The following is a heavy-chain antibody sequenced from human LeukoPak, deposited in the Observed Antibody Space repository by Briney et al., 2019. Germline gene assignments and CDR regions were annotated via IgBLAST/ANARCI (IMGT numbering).Heavy chain of an antibody. J-gene: IGHJ3*02. CDR3: AKYQIGDNVRSGFDI. CDR2: ISGGGSYT. V-gene: IGHV3-23*01. Sequence: PGGSLRLSCAASGFTFSTYAMTWVRQAPGEGLEWVAVISGGGSYTNYADSVKGRFTISRDNSKNTLDLQMNSLRAEDTAVYYCAKYQIGDNVRSGFDIWGRGTTVTVSS. CDR1: GFTFSTYA. D-gene: IGHD3-22*01.